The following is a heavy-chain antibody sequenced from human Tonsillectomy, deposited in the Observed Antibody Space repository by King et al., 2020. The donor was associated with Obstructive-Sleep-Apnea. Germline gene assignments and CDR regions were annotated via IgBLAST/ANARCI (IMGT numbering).Heavy chain of an antibody. Sequence: QLQESGPGLVKPSETLSLTCTVSGGSISSYYWSWIRQPPGKGLEWIGYIYYSGSTHYNPSLKSRVTISVDTSKNQFSLKLSSVTAADTAVYYCAGGDILTGEDYWGQGTLVTVSS. CDR1: GGSISSYY. V-gene: IGHV4-59*08. D-gene: IGHD3-9*01. CDR2: IYYSGST. CDR3: AGGDILTGEDY. J-gene: IGHJ4*02.